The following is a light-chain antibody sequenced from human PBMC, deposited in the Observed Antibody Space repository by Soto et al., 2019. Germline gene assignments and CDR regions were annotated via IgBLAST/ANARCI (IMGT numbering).Light chain of an antibody. CDR1: QSINNRF. J-gene: IGKJ3*01. V-gene: IGKV3-20*01. Sequence: EIVLTQSPGTLSFSPGERATLSCRAIQSINNRFLAWYQQKPGQAPRLLIYAASSRATGIPDRFSGSGSGTDFTLTISRLEPEDFAVYYCQQFGSSPGFTFGPGTKVDIK. CDR2: AAS. CDR3: QQFGSSPGFT.